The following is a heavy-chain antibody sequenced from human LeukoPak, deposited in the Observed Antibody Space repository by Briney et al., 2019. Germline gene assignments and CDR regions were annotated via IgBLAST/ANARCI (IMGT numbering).Heavy chain of an antibody. CDR3: ASARALYGYSGYDEPYFDY. CDR1: GGTFSTYT. D-gene: IGHD5-12*01. J-gene: IGHJ4*02. Sequence: SVKVSCKASGGTFSTYTISWVRQTPGQGLEWMGGIIPIFGTANYAQKFQGRVTITADESTSTAYMELSSLRAEDTAVYYCASARALYGYSGYDEPYFDYWGQGTLVTVSS. V-gene: IGHV1-69*13. CDR2: IIPIFGTA.